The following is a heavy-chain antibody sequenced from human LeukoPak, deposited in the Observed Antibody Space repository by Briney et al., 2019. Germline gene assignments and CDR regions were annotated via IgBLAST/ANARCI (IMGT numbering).Heavy chain of an antibody. V-gene: IGHV1-46*01. J-gene: IGHJ6*03. Sequence: ASVKVSCKASGYTFTSYYMHWVRQAPGQGLEWMGIIKPSGGTTSYAQKFQGRVTMTRDMSTSRVYMELSSLRSEDTAVYYCARIYGDYRAYYYYMDVWGKGTTVTVSS. CDR2: IKPSGGTT. D-gene: IGHD4-17*01. CDR1: GYTFTSYY. CDR3: ARIYGDYRAYYYYMDV.